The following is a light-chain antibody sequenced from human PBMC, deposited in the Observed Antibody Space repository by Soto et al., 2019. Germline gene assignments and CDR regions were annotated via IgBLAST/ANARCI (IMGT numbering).Light chain of an antibody. CDR1: QGISNY. J-gene: IGKJ1*01. CDR2: AAS. CDR3: QKYNNAPRT. V-gene: IGKV1-27*01. Sequence: DIQMTQSPSSLSASVGDRVTITCRASQGISNYLAWYQQKPGKVPKLLIYAASTLQSGVPSRFSGSGSGTAFTLIISSLQPEDVAAYYGQKYNNAPRTFGQGTKVEIK.